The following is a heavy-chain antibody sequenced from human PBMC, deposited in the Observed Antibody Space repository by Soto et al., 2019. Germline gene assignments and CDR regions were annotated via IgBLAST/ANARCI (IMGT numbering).Heavy chain of an antibody. CDR3: ARFPAMVYYYYGMDV. CDR2: TYYRSKWYN. V-gene: IGHV6-1*01. J-gene: IGHJ6*02. CDR1: GDSVSSDNAV. Sequence: SQTLSLTCDISGDSVSSDNAVWDWISQSLLNGLEWLGRTYYRSKWYNDYAVSVKSRITINPDTSKNQFSLQLNSVTPEDTAVYYCARFPAMVYYYYGMDVWGQGTTVTVSS. D-gene: IGHD5-18*01.